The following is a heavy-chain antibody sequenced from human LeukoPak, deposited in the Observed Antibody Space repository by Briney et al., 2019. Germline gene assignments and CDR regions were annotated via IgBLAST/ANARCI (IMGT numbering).Heavy chain of an antibody. CDR2: LNWNGGST. D-gene: IGHD3-3*01. CDR1: GFTFDDYA. J-gene: IGHJ4*02. CDR3: ARNQGYDFWSAADY. V-gene: IGHV3-20*04. Sequence: GGSLRLSCAASGFTFDDYAMSWVRHAPGKGLDWVSGLNWNGGSTGYADSVKGRFTISRDNAKNSLYLQMNSLRAEDTALYYCARNQGYDFWSAADYWGQGTLVTVSS.